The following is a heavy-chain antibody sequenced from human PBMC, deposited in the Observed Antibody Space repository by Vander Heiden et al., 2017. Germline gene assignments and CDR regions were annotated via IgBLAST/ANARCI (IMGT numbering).Heavy chain of an antibody. Sequence: EVQLVESGGGLVQPGGSLRLSCAATGFTFSSYWMSWVRQAPGKGLEWVANIKQDGSEKNYVDSVEGRFTISRDNGKNSLYLQMNSLRAEDTAVYYCARDYYDSNGFSRQDYWGQGTLVTVSS. V-gene: IGHV3-7*01. D-gene: IGHD3-22*01. CDR3: ARDYYDSNGFSRQDY. CDR1: GFTFSSYW. CDR2: IKQDGSEK. J-gene: IGHJ4*02.